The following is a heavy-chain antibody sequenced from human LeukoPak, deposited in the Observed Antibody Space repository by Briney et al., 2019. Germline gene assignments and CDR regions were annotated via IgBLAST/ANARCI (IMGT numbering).Heavy chain of an antibody. J-gene: IGHJ4*02. CDR3: AKVGGDYSSRWYGTFDY. Sequence: GRSLRLSCAASGFTFDDYAMHWVRQAPGKGLEWVSGISWNSGSIGYADSVKGRFTISRDNAKNSLYLQMNSLRAEDTALYYCAKVGGDYSSRWYGTFDYWGQGTLVTASS. CDR1: GFTFDDYA. D-gene: IGHD6-13*01. V-gene: IGHV3-9*01. CDR2: ISWNSGSI.